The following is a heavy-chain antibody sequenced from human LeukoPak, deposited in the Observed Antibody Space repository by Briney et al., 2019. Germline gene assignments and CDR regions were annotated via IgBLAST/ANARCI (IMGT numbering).Heavy chain of an antibody. D-gene: IGHD2-15*01. CDR1: GFTFSSYA. V-gene: IGHV3-23*01. Sequence: GGSLRLSCAASGFTFSSYAMSWVRQAPGKGLEWVSAISGSGGSTYYADSVKGRFTISRDNSKSTLYLQMNSLRAEDTAVYYCAKGGYCSGGSCYPYYFYYWGQGTLVTVSS. CDR3: AKGGYCSGGSCYPYYFYY. CDR2: ISGSGGST. J-gene: IGHJ4*02.